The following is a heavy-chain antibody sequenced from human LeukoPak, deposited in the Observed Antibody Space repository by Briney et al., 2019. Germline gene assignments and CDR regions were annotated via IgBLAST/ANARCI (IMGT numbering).Heavy chain of an antibody. CDR1: GGSISSGGYS. Sequence: SETLSLTCAVSGGSISSGGYSWSWIRQPPGKGLEWIGYIYYSGSTYYNPSLKSRVTISLDTSTNHFALKVSSVTAADTAVYYCARGRDGYSSWGQGTPVTVSS. J-gene: IGHJ5*02. D-gene: IGHD5-24*01. CDR2: IYYSGST. V-gene: IGHV4-61*03. CDR3: ARGRDGYSS.